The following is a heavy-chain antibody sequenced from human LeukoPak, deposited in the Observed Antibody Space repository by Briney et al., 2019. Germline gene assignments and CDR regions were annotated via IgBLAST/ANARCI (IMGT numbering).Heavy chain of an antibody. J-gene: IGHJ4*02. CDR1: GFTFSGYS. V-gene: IGHV3-21*01. D-gene: IGHD3-22*01. CDR2: ISSSSSYI. Sequence: GGSLRLSCVASGFTFSGYSMTWVRQAPGKGLEWVSSISSSSSYIYYADSVKGRFTISRDNAKNSLYLQMNSLRAEDTAMYYCARASYYYDSSGFPQPAFDYWGQGTLVTVSS. CDR3: ARASYYYDSSGFPQPAFDY.